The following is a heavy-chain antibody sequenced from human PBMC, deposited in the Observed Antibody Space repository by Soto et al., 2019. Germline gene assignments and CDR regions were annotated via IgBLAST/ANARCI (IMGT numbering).Heavy chain of an antibody. D-gene: IGHD1-1*01. CDR1: GYTVTSYG. CDR2: ISAYNGNT. Sequence: QVQLGQSGAEVKKPGASVKVSCKASGYTVTSYGISWVRQAPGQGLEWMGWISAYNGNTNYAQKIQGRVTMTTDTPTSPAYMELRRLRSDDTAVYYCARGPGTTTGYWVGDAFDIWGQGTMVTVSS. V-gene: IGHV1-18*01. CDR3: ARGPGTTTGYWVGDAFDI. J-gene: IGHJ3*02.